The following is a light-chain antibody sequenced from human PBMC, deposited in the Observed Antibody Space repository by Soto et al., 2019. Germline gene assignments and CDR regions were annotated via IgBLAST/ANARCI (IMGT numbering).Light chain of an antibody. V-gene: IGKV3-20*01. CDR1: QSFSSTY. CDR2: GAS. J-gene: IGKJ5*01. CDR3: QQYGSSPIT. Sequence: EIVLTQSPGTLSLSPGERATLSCRASQSFSSTYLAWYQQKPGQAPRLLVYGASSRATGIPDRFSGFGSETDFTLTISRLEPEDFAVYFCQQYGSSPITFGQGTRLEIK.